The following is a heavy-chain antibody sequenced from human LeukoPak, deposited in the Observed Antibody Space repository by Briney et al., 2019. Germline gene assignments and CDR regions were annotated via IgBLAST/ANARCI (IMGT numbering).Heavy chain of an antibody. J-gene: IGHJ6*03. Sequence: ASVKVSCKASGYTFTSYDINWVRQATGQGLEWMGWMNPKSGNTGHAQKFQGRVTITRDTSISTVYMELSSLRSEDTAVYYCARGHVVVPGRWGDADYYYMDVWGKGTTVTVSS. CDR2: MNPKSGNT. D-gene: IGHD2-2*01. CDR3: ARGHVVVPGRWGDADYYYMDV. CDR1: GYTFTSYD. V-gene: IGHV1-8*03.